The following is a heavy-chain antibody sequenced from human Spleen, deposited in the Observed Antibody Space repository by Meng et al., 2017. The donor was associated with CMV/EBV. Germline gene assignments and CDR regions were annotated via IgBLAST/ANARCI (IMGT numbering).Heavy chain of an antibody. CDR1: GFTFSSYS. CDR3: AREAVAGGYNRFDP. CDR2: ISSSSSYI. J-gene: IGHJ5*02. V-gene: IGHV3-21*01. Sequence: GGSLRLSCAASGFTFSSYSMNWVRQAPGKGLEWVSSISSSSSYIYYADSVKGRFTISRDNAKNSLYLQMNSLRAEDTAVYYCAREAVAGGYNRFDPWGQGTLVTVSS. D-gene: IGHD6-19*01.